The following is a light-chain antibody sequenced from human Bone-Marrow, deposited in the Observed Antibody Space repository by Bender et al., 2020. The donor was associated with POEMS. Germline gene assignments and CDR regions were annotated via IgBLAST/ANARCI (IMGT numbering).Light chain of an antibody. CDR1: TSGFGIYDL. CDR2: ETS. Sequence: QSALIQPDSVSGSPGQSITISCTGTTSGFGIYDLVSWYQQYPGKVPKLILYETSKRPSGVSNRFSGSRSGNTASLTISGLQAEDEADYYCCSYITNGLGVFGEGTKLTVL. V-gene: IGLV2-23*01. CDR3: CSYITNGLGV. J-gene: IGLJ3*02.